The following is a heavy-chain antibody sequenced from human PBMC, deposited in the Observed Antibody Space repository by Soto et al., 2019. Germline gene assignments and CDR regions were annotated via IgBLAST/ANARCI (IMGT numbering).Heavy chain of an antibody. CDR2: ISSSSSTI. CDR1: GFTFSSYS. V-gene: IGHV3-48*01. Sequence: PGGSLRLSCAASGFTFSSYSMNWVRQAPGKGLEWVSYISSSSSTIYYVDSVKGRFTISRDNAKNSLYLQMNSLRAEDTAVYYCARAPPYGLYYFDYWGQGTLVTVSS. CDR3: ARAPPYGLYYFDY. D-gene: IGHD4-17*01. J-gene: IGHJ4*01.